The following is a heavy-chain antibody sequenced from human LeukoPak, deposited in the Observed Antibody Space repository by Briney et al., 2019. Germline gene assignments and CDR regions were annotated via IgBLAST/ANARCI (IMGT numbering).Heavy chain of an antibody. V-gene: IGHV3-30*02. Sequence: GGSLRISCAASGFTFSSYGMHWVRQAPGKGLEWVALIWYDGNNKYYADSVKGRFTISRDNSKNTLYLQMNSLRAEDTAVYYCVMSMGYLSSDFDYWGQGTLVTVSS. CDR1: GFTFSSYG. D-gene: IGHD2-15*01. CDR2: IWYDGNNK. CDR3: VMSMGYLSSDFDY. J-gene: IGHJ4*02.